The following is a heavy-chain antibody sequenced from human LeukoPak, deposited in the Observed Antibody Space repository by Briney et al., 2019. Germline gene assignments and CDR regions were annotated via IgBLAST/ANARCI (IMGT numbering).Heavy chain of an antibody. CDR1: GFTFSSYS. V-gene: IGHV3-21*01. CDR2: ISSSSSYI. D-gene: IGHD3-3*01. CDR3: AKDHLRFLEWLLSWAIDY. Sequence: GGSLRLSCAASGFTFSSYSMNWVRQAPGKGLEWVSSISSSSSYIYYADSAKGRFTISRDNSKNTLYLQMNSLRAEDTAVYYCAKDHLRFLEWLLSWAIDYWGQGTLVTVSS. J-gene: IGHJ4*02.